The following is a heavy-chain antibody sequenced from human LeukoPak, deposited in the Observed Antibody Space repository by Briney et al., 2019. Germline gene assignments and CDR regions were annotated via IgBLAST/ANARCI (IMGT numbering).Heavy chain of an antibody. CDR3: ARGNVWSGLDY. D-gene: IGHD3-16*01. CDR2: IYHSEDT. Sequence: SETLSLTCSVSGGSITSSNYYWAWIRQPPGKGLEWIGSIYHSEDTYYNPSLKSRVTILVDTSKNQFSLKLSSVTAADTAVYYCARGNVWSGLDYWGQGTLVTVSS. CDR1: GGSITSSNYY. V-gene: IGHV4-39*07. J-gene: IGHJ4*02.